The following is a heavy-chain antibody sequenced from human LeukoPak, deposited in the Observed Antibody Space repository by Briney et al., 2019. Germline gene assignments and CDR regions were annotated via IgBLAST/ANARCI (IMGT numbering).Heavy chain of an antibody. Sequence: SETLSLTCTVSGGSISSYYWSWIRQPPGKGLEWIGYIYYSGSTNYNPSLKSRVTISVDTSKNQFSLKLSSVTAADTAVYYCARGPHVVVTAIRYYYYGMDVWGQGTTVTVSS. CDR2: IYYSGST. D-gene: IGHD2-21*02. J-gene: IGHJ6*02. CDR3: ARGPHVVVTAIRYYYYGMDV. CDR1: GGSISSYY. V-gene: IGHV4-59*12.